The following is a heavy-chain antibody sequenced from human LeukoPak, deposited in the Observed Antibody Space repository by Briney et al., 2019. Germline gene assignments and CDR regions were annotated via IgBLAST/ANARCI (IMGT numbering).Heavy chain of an antibody. CDR3: ARAYYGGNPDY. Sequence: SETLSLTCTVSGGSISSYYWSWIRQPPGKGLEWIGYIYYSGSTNYNPSLKSRVTISVDTSKNQFSLKLSSVTAADTAVYYCARAYYGGNPDYWGQGALVTVSS. CDR1: GGSISSYY. CDR2: IYYSGST. D-gene: IGHD4-23*01. V-gene: IGHV4-59*01. J-gene: IGHJ4*02.